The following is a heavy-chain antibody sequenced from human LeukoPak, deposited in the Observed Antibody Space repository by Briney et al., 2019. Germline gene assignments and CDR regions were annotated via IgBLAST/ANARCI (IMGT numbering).Heavy chain of an antibody. V-gene: IGHV1-18*01. CDR2: ISAYNGNT. Sequence: ASVKVSCKAPGYTFTSYGISWVRQAPGQGLEWMGWISAYNGNTNYAQKLQGRVTMTTDTSTSTAYMELRSLRSDDTAVYYCARLERREGSSWYRAYFQHWGQGTLVTVSS. CDR1: GYTFTSYG. J-gene: IGHJ1*01. D-gene: IGHD6-13*01. CDR3: ARLERREGSSWYRAYFQH.